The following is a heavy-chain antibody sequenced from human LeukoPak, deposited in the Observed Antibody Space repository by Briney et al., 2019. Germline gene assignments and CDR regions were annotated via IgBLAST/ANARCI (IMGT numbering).Heavy chain of an antibody. Sequence: GGSLRLSCAASGFTFSSYAMHWVRQAPGKGLEWVAVISYDGSNKYYADSVKGRFTISRDNSKNTLYLQMNSLRAEDTAVYYCARAFGLRFFEWLLFDYWGQGTLVTVSS. CDR3: ARAFGLRFFEWLLFDY. V-gene: IGHV3-30-3*01. CDR1: GFTFSSYA. D-gene: IGHD3-3*01. CDR2: ISYDGSNK. J-gene: IGHJ4*02.